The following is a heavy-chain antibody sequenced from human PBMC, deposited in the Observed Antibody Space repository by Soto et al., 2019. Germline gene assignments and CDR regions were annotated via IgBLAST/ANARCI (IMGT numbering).Heavy chain of an antibody. CDR1: GGSISSYY. CDR2: IYYSGST. Sequence: SETLSLTCTVSGGSISSYYWSWIRQPPGKGLEWIGYIYYSGSTNYNPSLKSRVTISVDTSKNQFSLKLSSVTAADTAVYYCARHRYGSGSYYDYWGQGTLVTVSS. J-gene: IGHJ4*02. V-gene: IGHV4-59*08. D-gene: IGHD3-10*01. CDR3: ARHRYGSGSYYDY.